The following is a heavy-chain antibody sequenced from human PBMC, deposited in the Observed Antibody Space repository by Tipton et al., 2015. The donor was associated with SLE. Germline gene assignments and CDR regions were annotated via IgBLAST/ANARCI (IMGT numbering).Heavy chain of an antibody. CDR3: ARGAGYSGTSGYSFDH. D-gene: IGHD3-22*01. CDR1: GGSISRNGYY. Sequence: LRLSCTVSGGSISRNGYYWSWIRQHPGKGLEWIGHIYYSGNTYYNPSLKSRVTMSVDTSYNQFSLKLSSVNAADTAVYYCARGAGYSGTSGYSFDHWGQGALVTVSS. V-gene: IGHV4-31*03. J-gene: IGHJ4*02. CDR2: IYYSGNT.